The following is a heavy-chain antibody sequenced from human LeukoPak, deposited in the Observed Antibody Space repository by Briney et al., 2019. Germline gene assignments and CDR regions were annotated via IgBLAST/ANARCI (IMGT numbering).Heavy chain of an antibody. Sequence: SETLSLTCTVSGGSISSHYWSWIRQPPGKGLEWIGYVYTSGTTNYNPSLRSRVTISVDTSKNQFSLKLSSVTAADTAVYYCARGEDSSSWPEFDSWGPRTLVTVSS. D-gene: IGHD6-13*01. CDR3: ARGEDSSSWPEFDS. CDR2: VYTSGTT. J-gene: IGHJ4*02. V-gene: IGHV4-4*08. CDR1: GGSISSHY.